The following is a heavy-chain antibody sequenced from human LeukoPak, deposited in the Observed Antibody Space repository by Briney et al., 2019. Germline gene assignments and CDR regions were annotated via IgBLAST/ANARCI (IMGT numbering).Heavy chain of an antibody. CDR1: GGTFSSYA. CDR3: ARTVFGEYSYGIDY. J-gene: IGHJ4*02. CDR2: IIPIFGTA. D-gene: IGHD5-18*01. V-gene: IGHV1-69*13. Sequence: SVKVSCKASGGTFSSYAISWVRQAPGQGLEWMGGIIPIFGTANYAQKFQGRVTITADESTSTAYLELSSLRSEDTAVYYCARTVFGEYSYGIDYWGQGTLVTVSS.